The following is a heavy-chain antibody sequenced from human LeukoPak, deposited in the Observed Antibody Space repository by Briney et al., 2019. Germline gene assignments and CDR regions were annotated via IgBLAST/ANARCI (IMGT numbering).Heavy chain of an antibody. Sequence: GGSLRLSCAASGFTFSSYGMHWVRQAPGKGLEWVAIISYDGSNKFYADSVKGRFTISRDNSKNTLYLQMNSLSAEDTAVYYCAKFQGGYNVGDAFDMWGQGTMVTVSS. CDR2: ISYDGSNK. CDR3: AKFQGGYNVGDAFDM. D-gene: IGHD5-24*01. CDR1: GFTFSSYG. V-gene: IGHV3-30*18. J-gene: IGHJ3*02.